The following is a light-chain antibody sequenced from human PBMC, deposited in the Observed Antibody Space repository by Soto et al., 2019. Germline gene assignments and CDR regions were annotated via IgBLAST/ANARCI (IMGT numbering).Light chain of an antibody. J-gene: IGLJ1*01. Sequence: QSALTQPASVSGSPGQSITVSCTGTSSDVGGYDYVAWYQQQPGKAPKLMIYDVSSRPSGVSNRFSGSKSGNTASLTISGLQAEDEADYYCSSYLGSSTLSGVFGTGTKVTVL. CDR1: SSDVGGYDY. V-gene: IGLV2-14*01. CDR3: SSYLGSSTLSGV. CDR2: DVS.